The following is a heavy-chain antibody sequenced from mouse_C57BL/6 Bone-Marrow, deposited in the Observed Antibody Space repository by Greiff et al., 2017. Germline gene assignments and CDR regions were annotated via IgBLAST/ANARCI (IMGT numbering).Heavy chain of an antibody. D-gene: IGHD3-2*02. J-gene: IGHJ3*01. CDR3: ARWWAAQATLAY. CDR2: IYPRSGNT. V-gene: IGHV1-81*01. Sequence: QVQLQQSGAELARPGASVKLSCKASGYTFTSSGISWVKQRTGQGLEWIGEIYPRSGNTYYNEKFKGKATLTADKSSSTAYMELRSLTSEDSAVYFCARWWAAQATLAYWGQGTLVTVSA. CDR1: GYTFTSSG.